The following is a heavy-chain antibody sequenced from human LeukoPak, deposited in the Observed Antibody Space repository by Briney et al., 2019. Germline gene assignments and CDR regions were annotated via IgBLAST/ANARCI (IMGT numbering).Heavy chain of an antibody. Sequence: SETLSLTCTVSGGSISSYYWSWIRQPAGKGLEWIGRIYTSGSTNYNPSLKSRVTMSVDTSKNQFSLKLSSVTAADTAVYYCASGIRGYSYGSPFDYWGQGTLVTVSS. CDR1: GGSISSYY. CDR3: ASGIRGYSYGSPFDY. CDR2: IYTSGST. D-gene: IGHD5-18*01. V-gene: IGHV4-4*07. J-gene: IGHJ4*02.